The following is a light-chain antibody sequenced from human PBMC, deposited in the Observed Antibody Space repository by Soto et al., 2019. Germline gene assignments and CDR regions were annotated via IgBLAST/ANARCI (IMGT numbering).Light chain of an antibody. CDR3: QQSYSTPL. J-gene: IGKJ4*01. Sequence: DIQMTQSPSSLSASVGDRVTITCRASQSISTYVNWYQQKPGKAPKLLIFAASTLQSGVPSTFSGSGSGTDFTLTISSLQPEDFATYYCQQSYSTPLFGGGTKVDIK. V-gene: IGKV1-39*01. CDR2: AAS. CDR1: QSISTY.